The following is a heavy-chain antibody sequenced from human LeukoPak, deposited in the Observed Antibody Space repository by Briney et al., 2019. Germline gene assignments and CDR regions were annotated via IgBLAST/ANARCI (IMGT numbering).Heavy chain of an antibody. CDR3: ARGYIAVAGTRWFDP. V-gene: IGHV4-34*01. CDR2: INHSGST. J-gene: IGHJ5*02. Sequence: SETLSLTCAVYGGSFSGYYWSWIRQPPGKGLEWIGEINHSGSTNYNPSRKSRVTISVDTSKNQFSLKLSSVTAADTAVYYCARGYIAVAGTRWFDPWGQRTLVTVSS. CDR1: GGSFSGYY. D-gene: IGHD6-19*01.